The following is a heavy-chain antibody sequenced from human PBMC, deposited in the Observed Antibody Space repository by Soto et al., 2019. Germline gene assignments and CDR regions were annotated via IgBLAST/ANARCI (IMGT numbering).Heavy chain of an antibody. CDR3: ASYLYYYGSGNQDQKDY. CDR1: GGSISSSSYY. Sequence: QLQLQESGPGLVKPSETLSLTCTVSGGSISSSSYYWGWIRQPPGKGLEWIGSIYYSGSTYYNPSLKSRVTISVDTSKNQFSLRLSSVTAADTAVYYCASYLYYYGSGNQDQKDYWGQGTLVTVSS. CDR2: IYYSGST. V-gene: IGHV4-39*01. D-gene: IGHD3-10*01. J-gene: IGHJ4*02.